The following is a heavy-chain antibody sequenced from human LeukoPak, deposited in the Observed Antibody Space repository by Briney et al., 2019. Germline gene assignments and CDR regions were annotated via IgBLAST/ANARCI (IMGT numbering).Heavy chain of an antibody. CDR1: RFTFSNYA. Sequence: PGGSLRLSCAASRFTFSNYAMSWVRQAPGKGLEWVSGISGSGGSTYYADSVKGRFTISRDNSKNTLYLQMNSLRAEDTAVYYCAKCARVDWLPIDYGGRGTLVTVSA. CDR2: ISGSGGST. J-gene: IGHJ4*02. V-gene: IGHV3-23*01. D-gene: IGHD3-9*01. CDR3: AKCARVDWLPIDY.